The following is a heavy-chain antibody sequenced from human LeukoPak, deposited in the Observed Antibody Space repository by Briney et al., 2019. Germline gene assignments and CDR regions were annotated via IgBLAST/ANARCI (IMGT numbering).Heavy chain of an antibody. CDR2: IYYSGST. V-gene: IGHV4-59*12. J-gene: IGHJ5*02. D-gene: IGHD3-3*01. CDR1: GGSISGYY. Sequence: PSETLSLTCTVSGGSISGYYWSWIRRPPGKGLEWIGYIYYSGSTNYNPSLKSRVTMSVDTSKNQFSLKLTSATAADTAVYYCARRSGYSPNWFDPWGQGTLVTVSS. CDR3: ARRSGYSPNWFDP.